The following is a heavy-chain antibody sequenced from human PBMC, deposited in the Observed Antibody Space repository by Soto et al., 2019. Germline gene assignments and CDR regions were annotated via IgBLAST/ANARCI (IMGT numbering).Heavy chain of an antibody. CDR2: ISSDGTTT. CDR3: AIQDCTNDVCLEAAVTVGGALEY. Sequence: EVQLVESGGGLVQPVKALRLSCAASGFTFSKYWIHWVRQAPGKGPVWVSYISSDGTTTDYADSVKGRFTISRDNAKNTLYLQMDSLRAEDTAVYYCAIQDCTNDVCLEAAVTVGGALEYWGQGAQVTVSS. V-gene: IGHV3-74*01. D-gene: IGHD2-8*01. CDR1: GFTFSKYW. J-gene: IGHJ4*02.